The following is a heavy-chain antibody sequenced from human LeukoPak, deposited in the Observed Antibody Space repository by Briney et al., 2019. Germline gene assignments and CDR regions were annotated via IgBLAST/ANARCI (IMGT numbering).Heavy chain of an antibody. D-gene: IGHD2-21*02. V-gene: IGHV3-23*01. CDR3: AKDLWCNSDCYSAENFQH. Sequence: GGSLRLSCAASGFAFSSYAMSWVRQAPGKGLEGVSTISGSGGSTYYAASVKGRFIISRDNSKNTLYLQMNSLRAEDTAVYYCAKDLWCNSDCYSAENFQHWGQGTLVTVSS. J-gene: IGHJ1*01. CDR1: GFAFSSYA. CDR2: ISGSGGST.